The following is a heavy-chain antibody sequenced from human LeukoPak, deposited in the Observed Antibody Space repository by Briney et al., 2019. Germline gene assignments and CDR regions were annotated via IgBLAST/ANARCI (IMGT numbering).Heavy chain of an antibody. D-gene: IGHD3-22*01. CDR3: ARGLPRYYYDSSETSNWFDP. J-gene: IGHJ5*02. V-gene: IGHV4-34*01. CDR1: GGSFSGYY. CDR2: INHSGST. Sequence: PSETLSLTCAVYGGSFSGYYWSRIRQPPGKGLEWIGEINHSGSTNYNPSLKSRVTISVDTSKNQFSLKLSSVTAADTAEYYCARGLPRYYYDSSETSNWFDPWGQGTLVTVSS.